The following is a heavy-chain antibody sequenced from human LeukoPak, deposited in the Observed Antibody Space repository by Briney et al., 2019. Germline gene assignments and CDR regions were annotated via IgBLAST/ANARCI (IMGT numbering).Heavy chain of an antibody. CDR1: GFTFDDYT. D-gene: IGHD6-19*01. Sequence: GGSLRLSCTASGFTFDDYTMHWVRQAPGRGLEWVSLISWDDGRTYYADSVKGRFTISRDNSKNSLYLQMNSLRTEDTALYYCAKDQGSAVAGTFPDYWGQGTLVTVSS. CDR2: ISWDDGRT. CDR3: AKDQGSAVAGTFPDY. J-gene: IGHJ4*02. V-gene: IGHV3-43*01.